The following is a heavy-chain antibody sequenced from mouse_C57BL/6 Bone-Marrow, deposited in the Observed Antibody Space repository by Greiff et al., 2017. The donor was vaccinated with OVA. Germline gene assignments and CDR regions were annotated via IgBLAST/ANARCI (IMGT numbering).Heavy chain of an antibody. D-gene: IGHD4-1*01. CDR3: ARNSWNWEGYY. V-gene: IGHV1-81*01. CDR1: GYTFTSYG. J-gene: IGHJ2*01. Sequence: QVQLQQSGAELARPGASVKLSCKASGYTFTSYGISWVKQRTGQGLEWIGEIYPRSGNTYYNEKFKGKATLTADKSSSTAYMALRSLTSVFSAVYFCARNSWNWEGYYWGQGTTLTVSS. CDR2: IYPRSGNT.